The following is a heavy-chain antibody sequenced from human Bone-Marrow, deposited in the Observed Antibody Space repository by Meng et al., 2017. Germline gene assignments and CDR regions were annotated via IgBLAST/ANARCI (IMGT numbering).Heavy chain of an antibody. CDR2: MNPNSGNT. CDR1: GYTFTSYD. D-gene: IGHD3-22*01. CDR3: ARDTSYYYDSSGYYGGGY. V-gene: IGHV1-8*01. Sequence: ASVKVSCKASGYTFTSYDINWVRQATGQGLEWMGWMNPNSGNTGYAQKFQGRVTMTRNTSISTAYMELSSLRSEDTAVYYCARDTSYYYDSSGYYGGGYWGQGTLVTVSS. J-gene: IGHJ4*02.